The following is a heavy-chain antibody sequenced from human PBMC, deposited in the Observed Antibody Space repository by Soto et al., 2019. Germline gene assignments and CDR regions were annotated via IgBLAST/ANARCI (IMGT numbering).Heavy chain of an antibody. CDR2: IHYTGST. D-gene: IGHD6-19*01. CDR1: GGLITNHY. Sequence: SETLSLTCTVSGGLITNHYWSWVRQPPGKGLEWIGYIHYTGSTVYNPSLKSRVTISVDTSKNQFSLKLSSVTAADTAVYFCARGGWSRDFWGQGTLVTVSS. V-gene: IGHV4-59*11. J-gene: IGHJ4*02. CDR3: ARGGWSRDF.